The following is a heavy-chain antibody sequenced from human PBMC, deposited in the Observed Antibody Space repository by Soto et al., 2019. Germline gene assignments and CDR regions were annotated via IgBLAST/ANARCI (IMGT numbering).Heavy chain of an antibody. CDR3: AKDAEYSSGWYPCAFDI. D-gene: IGHD6-19*01. CDR2: ISGSGGST. CDR1: GFTFSSYA. V-gene: IGHV3-23*01. J-gene: IGHJ3*02. Sequence: GGSLRLSCGASGFTFSSYAMSWVRQAPGKGLEWVSAISGSGGSTYYADSVKGRFTISRDNSKNTLYLQMNSLRAEDTAVYYCAKDAEYSSGWYPCAFDIWGQGTMVTVSS.